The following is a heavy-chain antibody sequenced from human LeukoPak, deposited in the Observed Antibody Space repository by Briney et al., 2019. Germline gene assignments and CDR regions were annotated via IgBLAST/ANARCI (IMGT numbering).Heavy chain of an antibody. Sequence: GGSLRLSCAASGFTFSSYGMHWVRQAPGKGLEWVAFIRYDGSNKYYADSVKGRFTISRDNSKNTLYLRMNSLRAEDTAVYYCAILLPNYYGSGSTDWGQGTLVTVSS. V-gene: IGHV3-30*02. CDR2: IRYDGSNK. J-gene: IGHJ4*02. CDR1: GFTFSSYG. D-gene: IGHD3-10*01. CDR3: AILLPNYYGSGSTD.